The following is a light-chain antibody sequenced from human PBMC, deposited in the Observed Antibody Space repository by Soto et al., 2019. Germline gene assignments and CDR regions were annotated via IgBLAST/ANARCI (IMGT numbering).Light chain of an antibody. CDR1: QDISDW. CDR2: AAS. J-gene: IGKJ4*01. CDR3: QQYNTYPLT. Sequence: DIQMTQSPSSLSASVGDRVTITCRASQDISDWLAWYQQKPEKAPKSLIYAASLLQTGVPSRFSGSASGTDFTLTISSLQPEDSATYYCQQYNTYPLTFGGGTKVEIK. V-gene: IGKV1D-16*01.